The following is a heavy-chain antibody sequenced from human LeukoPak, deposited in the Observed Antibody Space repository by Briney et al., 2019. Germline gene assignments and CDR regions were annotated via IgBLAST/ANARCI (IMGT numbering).Heavy chain of an antibody. V-gene: IGHV3-20*01. CDR2: INWNGGST. D-gene: IGHD2-15*01. Sequence: GGSPRLSCAASGFTFDDYGMSWVRQAPGKGLEWVSGINWNGGSTGYADSVKGRFTISRDNAKNSLYLQMNSLRAEDTALYHCARVVFIDWFDPWGQGTLVTVSS. J-gene: IGHJ5*02. CDR3: ARVVFIDWFDP. CDR1: GFTFDDYG.